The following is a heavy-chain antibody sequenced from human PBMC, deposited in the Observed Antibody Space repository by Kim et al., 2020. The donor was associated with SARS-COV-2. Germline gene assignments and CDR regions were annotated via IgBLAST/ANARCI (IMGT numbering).Heavy chain of an antibody. Sequence: GRSLRLSCAASGFTFSSYGMHWVRQAPGKGLEWVAVISYDGSNKYYADSVKGRFTISRDNSKNTLYLQMNSLRAEDTAVYYCARDPVQQWLADDAFDIWGQGTMVTVSS. CDR1: GFTFSSYG. D-gene: IGHD6-19*01. V-gene: IGHV3-33*05. CDR2: ISYDGSNK. J-gene: IGHJ3*02. CDR3: ARDPVQQWLADDAFDI.